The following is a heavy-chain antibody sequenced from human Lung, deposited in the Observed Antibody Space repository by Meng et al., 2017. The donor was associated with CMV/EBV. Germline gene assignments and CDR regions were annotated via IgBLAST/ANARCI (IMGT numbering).Heavy chain of an antibody. CDR1: GGSISSYY. CDR3: AREEGIGGFDP. V-gene: IGHV4-59*01. D-gene: IGHD3-10*01. J-gene: IGHJ5*02. CDR2: IYYSGST. Sequence: QVQRQGPGPGLVKPSETLSLTCTVSGGSISSYYWSWIRQPPGKGLEWIGYIYYSGSTNYNPSLKSRVTISVDTSKNQFSLKLSSVTAADTAVYYCAREEGIGGFDPWGQGTLVTVSS.